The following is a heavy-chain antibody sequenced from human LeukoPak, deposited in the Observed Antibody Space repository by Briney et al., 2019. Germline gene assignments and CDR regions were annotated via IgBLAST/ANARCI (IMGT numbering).Heavy chain of an antibody. Sequence: PSETLSLTCIVSGASISSRYYWAWIRQPPVKGLEWIGNFYHSGTAYYNPSLESRATIFVDTSKNQSSLVLKSVTATDTAVYYCVWGRFSTSSNWFDPWGQGTLVTVSS. CDR2: FYHSGTA. D-gene: IGHD3-3*01. CDR1: GASISSRYY. J-gene: IGHJ5*02. CDR3: VWGRFSTSSNWFDP. V-gene: IGHV4-38-2*02.